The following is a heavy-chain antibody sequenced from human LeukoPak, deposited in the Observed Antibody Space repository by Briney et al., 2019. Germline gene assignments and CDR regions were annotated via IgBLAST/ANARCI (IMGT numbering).Heavy chain of an antibody. CDR3: ARKTDGLGLVGRDRYLHL. CDR1: GFTFRGYE. D-gene: IGHD1-26*01. Sequence: PGGSLRLSCTAWGFTFRGYEMMWVRRATGKGLEGMSYFSVNGGAMHYADCVGGRFTPSRDVDENSLYLHINSLRGEHRGIFHCARKTDGLGLVGRDRYLHLWGGGTLITVSS. V-gene: IGHV3-48*03. CDR2: FSVNGGAM. J-gene: IGHJ2*01.